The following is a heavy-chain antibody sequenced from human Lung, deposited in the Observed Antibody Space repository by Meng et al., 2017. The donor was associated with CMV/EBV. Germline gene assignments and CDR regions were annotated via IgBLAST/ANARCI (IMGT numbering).Heavy chain of an antibody. CDR3: ARVEVGITSGDY. V-gene: IGHV1-2*06. D-gene: IGHD1-26*01. Sequence: QVQQVQSVAEVKKPGASVKFSCKASGYTFTGYYMHWLRQAPGQGLEWVGRITPSSGGTTYAQKFQGRVTMTTDTSTSTAYMELRSLRSDDTAVYYCARVEVGITSGDYWGQGTLVTVSS. CDR2: ITPSSGGT. CDR1: GYTFTGYY. J-gene: IGHJ4*02.